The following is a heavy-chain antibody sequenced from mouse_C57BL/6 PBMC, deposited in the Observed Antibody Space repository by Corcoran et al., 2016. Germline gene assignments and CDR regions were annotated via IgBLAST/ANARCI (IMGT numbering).Heavy chain of an antibody. D-gene: IGHD1-1*01. CDR1: GYTFTTYG. CDR2: INTYSGVP. Sequence: QIQLVQSGPELKKPGETVKISCKASGYTFTTYGMSWVKQAPGKGLKWMGWINTYSGVPTYADDFKGRFAFSLETSASTAYLQINNLKNEDTATYFCARTITTVVSFDYWGQGTTLTVSS. J-gene: IGHJ2*01. CDR3: ARTITTVVSFDY. V-gene: IGHV9-3*01.